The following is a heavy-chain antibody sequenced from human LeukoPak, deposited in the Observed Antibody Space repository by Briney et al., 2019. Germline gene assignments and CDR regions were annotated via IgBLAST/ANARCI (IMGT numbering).Heavy chain of an antibody. J-gene: IGHJ3*02. Sequence: ASVKVSCKVSGYTLTELSMHWVRQAPGKGLEWMGGFDPEDGETIYAQKFQGRVTMTEDTSTDTAYMELSSLRSEDTAVYYCATFSTIPNYDILRVFAFDIWGQGTMVTVSS. D-gene: IGHD3-9*01. CDR3: ATFSTIPNYDILRVFAFDI. CDR1: GYTLTELS. V-gene: IGHV1-24*01. CDR2: FDPEDGET.